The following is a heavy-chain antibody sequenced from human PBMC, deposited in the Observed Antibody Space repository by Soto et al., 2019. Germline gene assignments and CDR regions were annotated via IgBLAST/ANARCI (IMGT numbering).Heavy chain of an antibody. CDR1: GASISSGGYY. CDR3: GRDGTDGYHFGAFDT. Sequence: LTCTVSGASISSGGYYLSWIRQHPGKGLEWIGHIYYSGSTYYNPSLNSRVTISVDTSKNQFSLKLSSVTDADTAVYSCGRDGTDGYHFGAFDTRGQRPMVA. D-gene: IGHD5-12*01. CDR2: IYYSGST. J-gene: IGHJ3*02. V-gene: IGHV4-31*03.